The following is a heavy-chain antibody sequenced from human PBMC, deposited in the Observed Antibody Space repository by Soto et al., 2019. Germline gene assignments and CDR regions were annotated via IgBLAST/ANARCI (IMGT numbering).Heavy chain of an antibody. D-gene: IGHD1-7*01. CDR1: GFTFSSYG. CDR2: IPYDGSNK. J-gene: IGHJ4*02. Sequence: QVQLVESGGGGVQPGRSLRLSCAASGFTFSSYGMHWVRQAPGKGLEWVAVIPYDGSNKYYADSVKGRFTISRDNSKNTLYLQMNSLRADDTAVYYCAKDRSRELELPGGIDYWGQGTLVTVSS. CDR3: AKDRSRELELPGGIDY. V-gene: IGHV3-30*18.